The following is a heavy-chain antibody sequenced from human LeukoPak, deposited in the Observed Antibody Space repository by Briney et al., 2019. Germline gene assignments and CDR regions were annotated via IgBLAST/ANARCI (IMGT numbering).Heavy chain of an antibody. CDR3: ARGEAAAGTGAFDI. CDR2: INHSGST. CDR1: GGSISSSSYY. D-gene: IGHD6-13*01. Sequence: PSETLSLTCTVSGGSISSSSYYWSWIRQPPGKGLEWIGEINHSGSTNYNPSLKSRVTISVDTSKNQFSLKLSSVTAADTAVYYCARGEAAAGTGAFDIWGQGTMVTVSS. V-gene: IGHV4-39*07. J-gene: IGHJ3*02.